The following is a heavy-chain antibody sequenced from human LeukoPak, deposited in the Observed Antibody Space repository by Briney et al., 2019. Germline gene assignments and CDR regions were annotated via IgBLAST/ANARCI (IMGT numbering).Heavy chain of an antibody. D-gene: IGHD4-17*01. CDR1: GYTFNGYY. CDR2: INPDSGGT. J-gene: IGHJ4*02. Sequence: ASVKVSRKASGYTFNGYYMHWVRQAPGQGLEWMGWINPDSGGTNYAQKFQGRVTMTRDTSISTAYVELSRLRSDDTAVYYCARGPHHGDYLDYWGQGTLVTVSS. V-gene: IGHV1-2*02. CDR3: ARGPHHGDYLDY.